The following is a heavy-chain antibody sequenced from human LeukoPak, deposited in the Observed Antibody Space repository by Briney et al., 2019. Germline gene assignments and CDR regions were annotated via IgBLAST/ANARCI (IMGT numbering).Heavy chain of an antibody. CDR1: GASISDYW. Sequence: SETLSLTCTVPGASISDYWWSWIRQPAGKGLEWIGRVYADADRDSNYNPSLRSRVTVSVDTSKNQFSLKLSSVTAADTAVYYCARPYYYDSRIDPWGQGTLVTVSS. D-gene: IGHD3-22*01. J-gene: IGHJ5*02. V-gene: IGHV4-4*07. CDR3: ARPYYYDSRIDP. CDR2: VYADADRDS.